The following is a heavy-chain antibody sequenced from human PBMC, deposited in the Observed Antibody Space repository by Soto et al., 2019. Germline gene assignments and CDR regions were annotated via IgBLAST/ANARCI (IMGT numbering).Heavy chain of an antibody. CDR3: ASFFGVVPYYYYGMDV. CDR1: GGTFSSYA. D-gene: IGHD3-3*01. J-gene: IGHJ6*02. Sequence: PWPQVKVSCKASGGTFSSYAISWVRQAPGQGLEWMGGIIPIFGTANYAQKFQGRVTITADESTSTAYMELSSLRSEDTAVYYCASFFGVVPYYYYGMDVWGQGTTVTVSS. V-gene: IGHV1-69*01. CDR2: IIPIFGTA.